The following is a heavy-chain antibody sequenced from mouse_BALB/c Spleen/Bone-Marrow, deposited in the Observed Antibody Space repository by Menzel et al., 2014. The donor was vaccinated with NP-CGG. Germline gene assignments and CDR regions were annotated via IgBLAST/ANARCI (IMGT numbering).Heavy chain of an antibody. CDR1: GFSLTSYG. V-gene: IGHV2-9*02. CDR2: IWAGGST. Sequence: VKLVESGPGLVAPSQSLSITCTVSGFSLTSYGVHWVRQPPGKGLEWLGVIWAGGSTNYNSALMSRLSINKDNSKSQVFLKMNSLQTDDTAMYYCARDGKGLQRYYAMDYWGQGTSVTVSS. J-gene: IGHJ4*01. CDR3: ARDGKGLQRYYAMDY. D-gene: IGHD1-1*01.